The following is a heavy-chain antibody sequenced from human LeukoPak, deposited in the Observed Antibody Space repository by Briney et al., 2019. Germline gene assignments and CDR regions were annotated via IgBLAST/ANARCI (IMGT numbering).Heavy chain of an antibody. D-gene: IGHD1-26*01. CDR3: AKDSGSPDADAFDI. CDR1: GFTFYDYA. J-gene: IGHJ3*02. Sequence: GGSLRLSCAASGFTFYDYAMHWVRQAPGKGLEWVSLISGDGGSTYYADSVKGRFTISRDNSKNSLYLQMNSLRTEDTALYYCAKDSGSPDADAFDIWGQGTMVTVSS. CDR2: ISGDGGST. V-gene: IGHV3-43*02.